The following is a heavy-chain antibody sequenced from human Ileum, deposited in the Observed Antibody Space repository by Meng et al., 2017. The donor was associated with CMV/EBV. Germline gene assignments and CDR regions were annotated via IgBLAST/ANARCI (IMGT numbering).Heavy chain of an antibody. CDR2: VRYDGTNK. J-gene: IGHJ6*02. D-gene: IGHD6-6*01. CDR3: AKDLGHSSSYYFYGLDV. CDR1: GFTFSSYA. Sequence: GESLKISCAASGFTFSSYAMSWVRQAPGKGLEWVALVRYDGTNKYYADSVKGRFIISRDNSKNTLYLQLNTLRAEDTAVYYCAKDLGHSSSYYFYGLDVWGQGTTVTVSS. V-gene: IGHV3-30*02.